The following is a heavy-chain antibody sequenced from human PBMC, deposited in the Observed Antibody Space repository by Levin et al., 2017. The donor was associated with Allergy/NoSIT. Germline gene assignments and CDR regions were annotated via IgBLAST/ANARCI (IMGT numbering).Heavy chain of an antibody. CDR1: GDSVSSNSAA. J-gene: IGHJ4*02. CDR3: ASAVAGTWEGFDY. V-gene: IGHV6-1*01. D-gene: IGHD6-19*01. Sequence: SETLSLTCAISGDSVSSNSAAWNWIRQSPSRGLEWLGRTYYRSKWYNDYAVSVKSRITINPDTSKNQFSLQLNSVTPEDTAVDDCASAVAGTWEGFDYWGQGTLVTVSS. CDR2: TYYRSKWYN.